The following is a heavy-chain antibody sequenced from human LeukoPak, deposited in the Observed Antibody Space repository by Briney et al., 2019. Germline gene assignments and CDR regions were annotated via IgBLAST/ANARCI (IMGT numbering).Heavy chain of an antibody. J-gene: IGHJ4*02. Sequence: PGGSLRLSCTASGFTFSSYAMNWVRQAPGKGLEYLSVISGDGGSTYYVDSVKGRFTISRDNSKNTLYLQMNSLRAEDTAVYYCAKDGVATITFDQWGQGTLVTVSS. CDR2: ISGDGGST. V-gene: IGHV3-23*01. CDR1: GFTFSSYA. D-gene: IGHD2-15*01. CDR3: AKDGVATITFDQ.